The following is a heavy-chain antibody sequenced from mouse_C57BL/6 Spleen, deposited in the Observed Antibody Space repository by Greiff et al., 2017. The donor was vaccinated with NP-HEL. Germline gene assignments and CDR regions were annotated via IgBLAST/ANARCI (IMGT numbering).Heavy chain of an antibody. J-gene: IGHJ3*01. CDR3: ARAGTGPFAY. Sequence: EVQVVESGGALLKPGGSLKLSCPASGSTFSDYGMHWVRQAPGKGLEWVPYISSGSSTIYYADTVKGRFTISRDNAKNTLFLQMASLRSEDTALYYCARAGTGPFAYWGQGTLVTVSA. D-gene: IGHD4-1*01. V-gene: IGHV5-17*01. CDR1: GSTFSDYG. CDR2: ISSGSSTI.